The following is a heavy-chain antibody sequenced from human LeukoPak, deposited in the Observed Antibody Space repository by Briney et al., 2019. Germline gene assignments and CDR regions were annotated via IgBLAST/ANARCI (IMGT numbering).Heavy chain of an antibody. D-gene: IGHD2-2*02. CDR3: ARDSPDCGSTTCYKDWFDP. V-gene: IGHV4-39*07. CDR2: VYYSGST. Sequence: SETLSLTCTVSGDSISTSKSYWGWIRQPPLKGLEWIGSVYYSGSTYYNPSLQSRVTISVDTSKNHFSLKLSSVTAADTAVYYCARDSPDCGSTTCYKDWFDPWGQGTLVTVSS. CDR1: GDSISTSKSY. J-gene: IGHJ5*02.